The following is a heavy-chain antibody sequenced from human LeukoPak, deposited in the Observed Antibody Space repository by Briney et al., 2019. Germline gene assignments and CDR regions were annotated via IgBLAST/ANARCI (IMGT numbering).Heavy chain of an antibody. CDR1: GGSIINYY. V-gene: IGHV4-59*08. D-gene: IGHD2-2*01. CDR2: IYYSGTT. CDR3: ARHSMARVVVPAASPY. Sequence: SETLSLTCSVSGGSIINYYWSWVRQPPGKAPEWIGYIYYSGTTNYNPSLKSRVTISVDTSKNQFSLKLSSVTAADTAVYCCARHSMARVVVPAASPYWGQGPLVTVSS. J-gene: IGHJ4*02.